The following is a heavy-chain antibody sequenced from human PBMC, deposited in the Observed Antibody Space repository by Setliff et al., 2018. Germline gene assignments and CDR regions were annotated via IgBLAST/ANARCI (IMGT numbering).Heavy chain of an antibody. CDR1: GITFKNAW. D-gene: IGHD3-22*01. CDR2: IKSSSEGATT. CDR3: TTGPRDSRNYLTWLGT. J-gene: IGHJ5*02. Sequence: PGGSLRLSCSVPGITFKNAWMTWIRQAPGKGPEWVGRIKSSSEGATTDYGAPAKVRFTISRDDSKNMIYLQMSNLKIEDTGFYYCTTGPRDSRNYLTWLGTWGQGTLVTVSS. V-gene: IGHV3-15*01.